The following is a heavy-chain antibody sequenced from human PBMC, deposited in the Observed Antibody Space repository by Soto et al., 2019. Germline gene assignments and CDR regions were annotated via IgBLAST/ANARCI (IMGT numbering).Heavy chain of an antibody. CDR2: IIPIFGTA. J-gene: IGHJ3*02. CDR1: GGTFSSYA. Sequence: ASVKVSCKASGGTFSSYAISWVRQAPGQGLEWMGGIIPIFGTANYAQKFQGRVTITADESTSTAYMELSSLRSEDTAVYYCARKYGVAAAGTVNDAFDIWGQGTMVT. D-gene: IGHD6-13*01. CDR3: ARKYGVAAAGTVNDAFDI. V-gene: IGHV1-69*13.